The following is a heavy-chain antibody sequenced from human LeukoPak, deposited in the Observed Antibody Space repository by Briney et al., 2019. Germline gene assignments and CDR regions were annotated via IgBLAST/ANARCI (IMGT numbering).Heavy chain of an antibody. Sequence: GGSLRLSCAASGFTFSSYSMNWVRQAPGKGLEWVSSISSSSSYIYYADSVKGRFTISRDNAKNSLYLQMNSLRAEDTAVYYCASDVWYYYDSSGYYHDYWGQGTLVTVSS. CDR1: GFTFSSYS. J-gene: IGHJ4*02. CDR3: ASDVWYYYDSSGYYHDY. CDR2: ISSSSSYI. D-gene: IGHD3-22*01. V-gene: IGHV3-21*01.